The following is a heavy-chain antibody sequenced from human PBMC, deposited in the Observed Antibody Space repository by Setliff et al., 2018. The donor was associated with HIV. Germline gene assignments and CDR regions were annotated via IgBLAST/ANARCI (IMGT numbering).Heavy chain of an antibody. CDR1: GGTFSSYA. D-gene: IGHD4-17*01. J-gene: IGHJ4*02. CDR2: IIPIFGTT. CDR3: ARAPRDGNNYGYQPYYFDY. V-gene: IGHV1-69*05. Sequence: GASVKVSCKASGGTFSSYAISWVRQAPGQGPEWMGGIIPIFGTTKYAQKFQGRVTITTDESTSTAYMELSSLRSEDTAVYYCARAPRDGNNYGYQPYYFDYWGQGTLVTVSS.